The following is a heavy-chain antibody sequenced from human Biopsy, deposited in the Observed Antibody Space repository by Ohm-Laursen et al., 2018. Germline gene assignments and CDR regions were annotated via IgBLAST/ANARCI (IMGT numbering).Heavy chain of an antibody. Sequence: GASVKVSCKASGDAFLGYYLHWVRQAPGQGLEWMGSIYPNSGDTDFAQKFQGRVSMTRDKSVSTAYLELSSLRSDDTAIYYCARDLLEWSLPSWGQGTLVTVSS. D-gene: IGHD3-3*01. CDR1: GDAFLGYY. CDR2: IYPNSGDT. V-gene: IGHV1-2*02. CDR3: ARDLLEWSLPS. J-gene: IGHJ4*02.